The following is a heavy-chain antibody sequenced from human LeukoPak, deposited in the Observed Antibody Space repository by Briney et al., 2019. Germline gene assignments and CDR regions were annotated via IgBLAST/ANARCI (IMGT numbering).Heavy chain of an antibody. CDR3: ARLEYYYGSGSTD. CDR2: INHSGST. V-gene: IGHV4-34*01. J-gene: IGHJ4*02. D-gene: IGHD3-10*01. Sequence: SSETLSLTCAVYGGSFSGYYWSWIRQPPGKGLEWIGEINHSGSTNYNPSLKSRVTISVDTSKNQFSLKLSSVTAADTAVYYCARLEYYYGSGSTDWGQGTLVTVSS. CDR1: GGSFSGYY.